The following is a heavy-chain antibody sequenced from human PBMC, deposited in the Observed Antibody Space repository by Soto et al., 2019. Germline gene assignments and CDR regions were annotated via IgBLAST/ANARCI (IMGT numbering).Heavy chain of an antibody. J-gene: IGHJ4*02. D-gene: IGHD5-18*01. CDR3: ATEPPYTAMVSD. Sequence: ASVKVSCKVSGYTLTELSMHSVRQAPGKGLEWMGGFDPEDGETIYAQKFQGRVTMTEDTSTDTAYMELSSLRSEDTAVYYCATEPPYTAMVSDWGQGTLVTVSS. CDR1: GYTLTELS. CDR2: FDPEDGET. V-gene: IGHV1-24*01.